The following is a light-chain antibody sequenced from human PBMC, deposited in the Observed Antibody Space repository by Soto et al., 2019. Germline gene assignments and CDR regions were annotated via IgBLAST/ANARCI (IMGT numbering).Light chain of an antibody. CDR2: DAS. J-gene: IGKJ1*01. V-gene: IGKV3-15*01. CDR3: QQYYHWPWT. CDR1: QSVSSN. Sequence: EIVMTQSPGTLSVSPGERASLSCRASQSVSSNLAWYQQKPGQAPRLLIYDASSRATGIPARFSGSGSGTDFTLTISSLQSEDFAVYYCQQYYHWPWTFGQWTKVDIK.